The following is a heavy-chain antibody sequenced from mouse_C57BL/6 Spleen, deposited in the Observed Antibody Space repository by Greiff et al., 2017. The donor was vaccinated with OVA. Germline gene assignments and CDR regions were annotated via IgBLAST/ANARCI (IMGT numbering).Heavy chain of an antibody. D-gene: IGHD2-5*01. CDR3: ARRGYSNSSFDY. Sequence: EVHLVESGGDLVKPGGSLKLSCAASGFTFSSYGMSWVRQTPDKRLEWVATISSGGSYTYYPDSVKGRFTISRDNAKNTLYLQMSSLKSEDTAMYYCARRGYSNSSFDYWGQGTTLTVSP. V-gene: IGHV5-6*01. CDR2: ISSGGSYT. CDR1: GFTFSSYG. J-gene: IGHJ2*01.